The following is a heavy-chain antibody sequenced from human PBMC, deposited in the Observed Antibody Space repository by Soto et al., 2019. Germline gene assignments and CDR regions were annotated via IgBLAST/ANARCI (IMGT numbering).Heavy chain of an antibody. V-gene: IGHV4-59*08. D-gene: IGHD3-3*01. CDR1: GGSISSYY. CDR3: ARLNYDFWSGDHYYYYYYMDV. CDR2: IYYSGST. Sequence: SETLSLTCTVSGGSISSYYWSWIRQPPGKGLEWIGYIYYSGSTNYNPSLKSRVTISVDTSKNQFSLKLSSVTAADTAVYYCARLNYDFWSGDHYYYYYYMDVWGKGTTVTVSS. J-gene: IGHJ6*03.